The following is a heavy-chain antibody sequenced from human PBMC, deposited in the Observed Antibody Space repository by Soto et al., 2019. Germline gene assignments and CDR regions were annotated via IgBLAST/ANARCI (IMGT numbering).Heavy chain of an antibody. CDR2: INHSGST. V-gene: IGHV4-34*01. Sequence: SETLSLTCAVYGGSFSGYYWSWIRQPPGKGLEWIGEINHSGSTNYNPSLKSRVTISVDTSKNQFSLKLSSVTAADTAVYYCARATGYEHYYYYYDVDVWGKGTTVTVSS. J-gene: IGHJ6*03. CDR3: ARATGYEHYYYYYDVDV. CDR1: GGSFSGYY. D-gene: IGHD3-9*01.